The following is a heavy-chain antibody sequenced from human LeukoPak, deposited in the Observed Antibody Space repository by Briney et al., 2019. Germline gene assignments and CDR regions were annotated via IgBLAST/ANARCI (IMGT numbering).Heavy chain of an antibody. Sequence: ETLSLTCTVSGASVSSNSYHWSWIRQAPGKGLEWVSAISGSGGSTYYADSVKGRFTISRDNSKNTLYLQMNSLRAEDTAVYYCAKDLHPRGYSPWAFDYWGQGTLVTVSS. D-gene: IGHD5-18*01. CDR3: AKDLHPRGYSPWAFDY. CDR2: ISGSGGST. CDR1: GASVSSNSYH. J-gene: IGHJ4*02. V-gene: IGHV3-23*01.